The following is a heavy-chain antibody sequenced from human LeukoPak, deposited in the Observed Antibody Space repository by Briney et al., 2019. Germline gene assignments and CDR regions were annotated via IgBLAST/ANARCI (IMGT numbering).Heavy chain of an antibody. CDR1: GFTFSSYA. Sequence: PGGSLRLSCAASGFTFSSYAMSWVRQAPGKGLEWVSVIHSGGSTYYADSVKGRFTISRDNPKNTLYLQMNSLRAEDTAVYYCARSYYDSSGYYPGAFDIWGQGTMVTVSS. D-gene: IGHD3-22*01. V-gene: IGHV3-66*02. CDR2: IHSGGST. CDR3: ARSYYDSSGYYPGAFDI. J-gene: IGHJ3*02.